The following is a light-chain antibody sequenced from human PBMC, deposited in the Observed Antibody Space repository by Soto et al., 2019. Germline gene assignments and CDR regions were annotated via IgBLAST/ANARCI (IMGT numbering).Light chain of an antibody. J-gene: IGKJ2*03. CDR2: WGS. Sequence: TQSPSTLSASVGDRVTITCGASQSVGPNLAWYQQRPGQAPRLLIHWGSTRANGVPARFRGSGRGTDFTLTISNLQSEDLAVYYCQQYENWPPYSFGQGTRLEIK. V-gene: IGKV3-15*01. CDR1: QSVGPN. CDR3: QQYENWPPYS.